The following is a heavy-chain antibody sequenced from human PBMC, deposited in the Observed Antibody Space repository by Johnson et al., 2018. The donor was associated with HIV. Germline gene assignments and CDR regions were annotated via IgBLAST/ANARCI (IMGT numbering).Heavy chain of an antibody. Sequence: QVQLVESGGGVVQPGGSLRLSCAASGFTFSSYGMHWVRQAPGKGLEWVAFIRYDGSNKYYADSVKGRFTISRDNSKNTLYLQMNSLRAEDTAVYYCAKDRVAAAGNDAFDSWGQGTMVTVSS. D-gene: IGHD6-13*01. V-gene: IGHV3-30*02. CDR1: GFTFSSYG. CDR3: AKDRVAAAGNDAFDS. CDR2: IRYDGSNK. J-gene: IGHJ3*02.